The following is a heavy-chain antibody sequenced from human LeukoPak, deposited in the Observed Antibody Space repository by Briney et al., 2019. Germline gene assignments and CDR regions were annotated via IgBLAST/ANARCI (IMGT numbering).Heavy chain of an antibody. Sequence: PSETLSLTCTVSGASMSSHYWSWFRQSPGKGLEWIGNIYYSGDTNYNPSLKSRVTISVDTPKNQFSLKQTSVTTADAAVYYCAGAPNWSYFDYWDQGTLVTVSS. CDR2: IYYSGDT. D-gene: IGHD1-20*01. CDR1: GASMSSHY. V-gene: IGHV4-59*11. J-gene: IGHJ4*02. CDR3: AGAPNWSYFDY.